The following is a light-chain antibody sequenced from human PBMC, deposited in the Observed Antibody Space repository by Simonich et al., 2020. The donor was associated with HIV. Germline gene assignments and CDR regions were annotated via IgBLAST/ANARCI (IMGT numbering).Light chain of an antibody. CDR1: QSISIW. Sequence: DIQMTQSPSTLSASVGDRNTITCRASQSISIWLAWYQQKPGKDPKILIYKASSLESGVPSRFSGSGSGTEFTLTISSLQPDDFATYYCQQYNSYSWTFGQGTKVEIK. V-gene: IGKV1-5*03. CDR3: QQYNSYSWT. J-gene: IGKJ1*01. CDR2: KAS.